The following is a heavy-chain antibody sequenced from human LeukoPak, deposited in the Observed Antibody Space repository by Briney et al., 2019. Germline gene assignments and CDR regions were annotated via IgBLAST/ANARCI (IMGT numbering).Heavy chain of an antibody. D-gene: IGHD6-13*01. CDR2: IYTSGST. J-gene: IGHJ5*02. Sequence: SETLSLTCTVSGGSIIGYYWAWIRQPAGKGLEWIGRIYTSGSTNYNPSLKSRLTLSVDTSKNQFSLKLSSVTAADTAMYYCARERGNNWFDPWGQGTLVTGSS. CDR1: GGSIIGYY. CDR3: ARERGNNWFDP. V-gene: IGHV4-4*07.